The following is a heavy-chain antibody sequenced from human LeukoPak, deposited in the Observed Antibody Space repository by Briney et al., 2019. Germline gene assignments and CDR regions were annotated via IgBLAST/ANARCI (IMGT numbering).Heavy chain of an antibody. CDR3: AREFYSYGVFDY. J-gene: IGHJ4*02. D-gene: IGHD5-18*01. Sequence: SLRLSCAAPGFTLSSYSMNWVRQGPGEGLEGGSSISSSYNYIYYADSLKGRFTVSRDNAKNSLYLQMNSLRAKDTAVYYCAREFYSYGVFDYWGQGTLVTVSS. CDR2: ISSSYNYI. CDR1: GFTLSSYS. V-gene: IGHV3-21*01.